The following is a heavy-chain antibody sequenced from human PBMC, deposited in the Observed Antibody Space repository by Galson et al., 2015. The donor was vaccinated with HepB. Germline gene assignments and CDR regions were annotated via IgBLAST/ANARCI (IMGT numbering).Heavy chain of an antibody. CDR2: ISGSGAFT. CDR1: GFIFKNHA. CDR3: AKDSVSGSYLPTYFDS. Sequence: CATSGFIFKNHAMTWVRQAPGKGLEWVSSISGSGAFTYYADSVKGRFTISRDNSKNMVHLQMNSLRAEDTAFYYCAKDSVSGSYLPTYFDSWGQGTLVTVSS. V-gene: IGHV3-23*01. J-gene: IGHJ4*02. D-gene: IGHD1-26*01.